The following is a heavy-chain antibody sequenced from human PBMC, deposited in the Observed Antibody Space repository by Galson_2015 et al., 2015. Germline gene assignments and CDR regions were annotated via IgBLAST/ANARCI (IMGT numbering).Heavy chain of an antibody. J-gene: IGHJ5*02. CDR2: IYWDDDK. Sequence: PALVKPTQTLTLTCTFSGFSLSTSGVGVGWIRQPPGKALEWLALIYWDDDKRYSPSLKSRLTITKDTSKNQVVLTMTNMDPVDTATYYCAHRRQKGHPYCSGGSCYSHWFDPWGQGTLVTVSS. D-gene: IGHD2-15*01. V-gene: IGHV2-5*02. CDR1: GFSLSTSGVG. CDR3: AHRRQKGHPYCSGGSCYSHWFDP.